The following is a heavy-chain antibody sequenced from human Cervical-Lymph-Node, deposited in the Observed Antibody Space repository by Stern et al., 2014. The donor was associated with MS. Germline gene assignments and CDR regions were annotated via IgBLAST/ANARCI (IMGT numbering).Heavy chain of an antibody. CDR3: ARELSGMYGMDV. V-gene: IGHV4-31*03. CDR2: IFYSGAT. D-gene: IGHD1-1*01. CDR1: GGSINNGDYH. Sequence: QVQLQESGPGLVKPSQTLSLTCTVSGGSINNGDYHWSWVRQHPGKALEWLGYIFYSGATYYSPSLKGRLTISVDTSKRHFSLKLTSVTAADTAVYYCARELSGMYGMDVWGQGTTVTVSS. J-gene: IGHJ6*02.